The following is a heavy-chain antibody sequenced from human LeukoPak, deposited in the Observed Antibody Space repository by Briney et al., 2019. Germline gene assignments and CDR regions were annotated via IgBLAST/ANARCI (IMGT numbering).Heavy chain of an antibody. V-gene: IGHV4-30-4*01. D-gene: IGHD3-9*01. J-gene: IGHJ4*02. CDR3: ARENVISIDY. Sequence: SETLSLTCAVSGGSISSGDYYWSWIRQPPGKGLEWIGYIYYSGSTYYNPSLKSRVTISVDTSKNQSSLKLSSVTAADTAVYYCARENVISIDYWGQGTLVTVSS. CDR2: IYYSGST. CDR1: GGSISSGDYY.